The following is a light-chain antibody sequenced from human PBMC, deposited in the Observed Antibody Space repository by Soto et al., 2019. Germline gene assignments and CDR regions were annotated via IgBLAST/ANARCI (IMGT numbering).Light chain of an antibody. CDR1: KNDIGVYDF. Sequence: QPVLTQPPSASGSPGQSVTISCTGTKNDIGVYDFVSWYQHHPGKAPRLIIYEVVQRPSGVPDRFAGSKSGNTASLTVSGLKAADEAEYFCKSYAGSNTYVFGSGTKLTVL. CDR3: KSYAGSNTYV. J-gene: IGLJ1*01. CDR2: EVV. V-gene: IGLV2-8*01.